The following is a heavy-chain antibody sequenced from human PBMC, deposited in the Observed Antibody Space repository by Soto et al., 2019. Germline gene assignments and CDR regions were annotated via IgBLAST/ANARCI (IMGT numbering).Heavy chain of an antibody. Sequence: PGESLKISCKVSVYSFPSFWIGWVRQMPGKGLEWLGSIYPGDSETRYSPSFQGEVTISADKSITTAYLHWSSLRASDTATYYCVKQHPLDSRAWHNWGQGTLVTV. CDR2: IYPGDSET. CDR1: VYSFPSFW. CDR3: VKQHPLDSRAWHN. V-gene: IGHV5-51*01. D-gene: IGHD6-19*01. J-gene: IGHJ4*02.